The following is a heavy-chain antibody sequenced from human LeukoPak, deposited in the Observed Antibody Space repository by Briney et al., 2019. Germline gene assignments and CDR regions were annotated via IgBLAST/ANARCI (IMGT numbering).Heavy chain of an antibody. V-gene: IGHV1-24*01. Sequence: GASVKVSCKVSGYTLTELSMHWVRQAPGKGLEWMGGFDPEDGETIYAQKFQGRVTMTTDTSTSTAYMELRSLRSDDTAVYYCARGSQGPGSYFHQDYWGQGTLVTVSS. D-gene: IGHD3-10*01. J-gene: IGHJ4*02. CDR3: ARGSQGPGSYFHQDY. CDR2: FDPEDGET. CDR1: GYTLTELS.